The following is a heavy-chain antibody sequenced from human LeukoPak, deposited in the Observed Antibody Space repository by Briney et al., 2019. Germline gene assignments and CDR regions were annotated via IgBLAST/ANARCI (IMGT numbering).Heavy chain of an antibody. V-gene: IGHV3-66*01. J-gene: IGHJ4*02. D-gene: IGHD5-18*01. Sequence: GGSLRLSCAASGFTVSSNYMSWVRQAPGKGLERVSVIYSGGSTYYADSVKGRFTISRDNSKNTLYLQMNSLRAEDTAVYYCARDRDSYGYDCWGQGTLVTVSS. CDR2: IYSGGST. CDR3: ARDRDSYGYDC. CDR1: GFTVSSNY.